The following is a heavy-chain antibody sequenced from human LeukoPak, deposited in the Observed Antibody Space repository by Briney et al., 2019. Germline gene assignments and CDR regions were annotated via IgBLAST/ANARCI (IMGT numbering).Heavy chain of an antibody. J-gene: IGHJ4*02. CDR1: GFTFSSYW. V-gene: IGHV3-74*01. CDR3: AKAGGYCSSTSCYGALDY. CDR2: INSDGSST. Sequence: GGSLRLSCAASGFTFSSYWMHWVRQAPGKGLVWVSRINSDGSSTSYADSVKGRFTISRDNAKNTLYLQMNSLRAEDTAVYYCAKAGGYCSSTSCYGALDYWGQGTLVTVSS. D-gene: IGHD2-2*01.